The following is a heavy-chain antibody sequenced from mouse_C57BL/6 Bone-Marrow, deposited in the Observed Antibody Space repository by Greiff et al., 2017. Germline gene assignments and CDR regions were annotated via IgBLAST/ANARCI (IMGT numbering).Heavy chain of an antibody. D-gene: IGHD2-5*01. CDR2: IDPADSYT. CDR3: ARWYYSNPFAY. Sequence: QVQLQQSGAELVRPGTSVKLSCKASGYTFTSYWMHWVKQRPGQGLEWIGVIDPADSYTNYNQKFKGKATLTVDTSSSTAYMQLSSLTSEDSAVYYCARWYYSNPFAYWGQGTLVTVSA. V-gene: IGHV1-59*01. J-gene: IGHJ3*01. CDR1: GYTFTSYW.